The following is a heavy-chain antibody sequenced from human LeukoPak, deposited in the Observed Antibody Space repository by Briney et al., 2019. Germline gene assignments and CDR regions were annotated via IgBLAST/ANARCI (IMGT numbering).Heavy chain of an antibody. J-gene: IGHJ6*02. V-gene: IGHV3-11*01. CDR2: ISSSGSAI. CDR3: AREPSDPDGDYTGDYYYYYGMDV. D-gene: IGHD4-17*01. CDR1: GFTFSDYY. Sequence: GGSLRLSCAASGFTFSDYYMSWIRQAPGKGLEWVSYISSSGSAIYYADSVKGRFTISRDNAKNSLFLQMNSLRAEDTAVYYCAREPSDPDGDYTGDYYYYYGMDVWGQGTTVTVSS.